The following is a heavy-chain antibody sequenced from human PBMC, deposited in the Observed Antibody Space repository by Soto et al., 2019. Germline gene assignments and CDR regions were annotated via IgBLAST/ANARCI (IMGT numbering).Heavy chain of an antibody. V-gene: IGHV1-69*01. CDR3: ARFSAGYSGYDAYY. CDR1: GGTFSSYA. D-gene: IGHD5-12*01. CDR2: IIPIFGTA. Sequence: QVQLVQSGAEVKKPGSSVKVSCKASGGTFSSYAISWVRQAPGQGLEWMGGIIPIFGTANYAGKFQGRVTITAAESPCTAYMELSSLRSEDTAVYSCARFSAGYSGYDAYYWGQGTLVTVSS. J-gene: IGHJ4*02.